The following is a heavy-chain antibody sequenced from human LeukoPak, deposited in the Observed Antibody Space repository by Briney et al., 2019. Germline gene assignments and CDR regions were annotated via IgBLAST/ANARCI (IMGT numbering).Heavy chain of an antibody. V-gene: IGHV3-15*01. J-gene: IGHJ6*04. CDR2: IKSKTDGGTT. CDR3: TTDGPYCSGGSCYSPYYYYYGMDV. CDR1: GFTFSNAW. D-gene: IGHD2-15*01. Sequence: GGSLRLSCAASGFTFSNAWMRWVRQAPGKGLEWVGRIKSKTDGGTTDYAAPVKGRFTISRDDSKNTLYLQMNSLKTEDTAVYYCTTDGPYCSGGSCYSPYYYYYGMDVWGKGTTVTVSS.